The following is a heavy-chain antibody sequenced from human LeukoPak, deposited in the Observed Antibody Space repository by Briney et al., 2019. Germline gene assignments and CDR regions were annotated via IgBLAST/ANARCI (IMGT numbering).Heavy chain of an antibody. V-gene: IGHV4-34*01. D-gene: IGHD6-25*01. CDR3: ASPGRPGRAALS. CDR2: IYYSGST. CDR1: GGSFSGYY. J-gene: IGHJ1*01. Sequence: SETLSLTCAVYGGSFSGYYWSWIRQPPGKGLEWIGSIYYSGSTYYNPSLKSRVTISVDTSKNQFSLKLSSVTAADTAVYYCASPGRPGRAALSWGQGTLVTVSS.